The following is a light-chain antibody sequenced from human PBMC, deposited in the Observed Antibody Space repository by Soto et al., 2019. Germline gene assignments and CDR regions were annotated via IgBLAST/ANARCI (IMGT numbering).Light chain of an antibody. CDR2: DAS. Sequence: DIQMTQSPSSLSAAGGDRVTITCRTSQPISIYLNWYQQRPGKAPKLLIYDASNLETGVPSRFSGSGSGTDFTFTISSLQPEDIATYYCQQYDNLPLTFGGGTKWIS. V-gene: IGKV1-33*01. J-gene: IGKJ4*01. CDR1: QPISIY. CDR3: QQYDNLPLT.